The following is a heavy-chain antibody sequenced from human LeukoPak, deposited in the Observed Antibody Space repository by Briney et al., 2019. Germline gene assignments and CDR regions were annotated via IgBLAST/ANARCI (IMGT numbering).Heavy chain of an antibody. CDR3: ASGPGYSGYDSPGWYTIRFDY. J-gene: IGHJ4*02. CDR2: IIPIFGTA. D-gene: IGHD5-12*01. CDR1: GGTFISYA. Sequence: SVKVSCKASGGTFISYAISWVRQAPGQGREGRGGIIPIFGTANYAQKFQGRGTITADESTSTAYMELSSLRSEDTAVYYCASGPGYSGYDSPGWYTIRFDYWGQGTLVTVSS. V-gene: IGHV1-69*01.